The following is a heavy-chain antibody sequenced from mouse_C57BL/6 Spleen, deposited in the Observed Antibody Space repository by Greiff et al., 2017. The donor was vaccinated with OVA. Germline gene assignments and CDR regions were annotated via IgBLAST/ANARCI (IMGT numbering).Heavy chain of an antibody. V-gene: IGHV1-50*01. Sequence: QVQLQQPGAELVKPGASVKLSCKASGYTFTSYWMQWVKQRPGQGLEWIGEIDPSDSYTNYNQKFKGKATLTVDTSSSTAYMQLSSLTSEDSAVYYCARIPFYGSSGDVWGTGTTVTVSS. CDR1: GYTFTSYW. D-gene: IGHD1-1*01. CDR2: IDPSDSYT. J-gene: IGHJ1*03. CDR3: ARIPFYGSSGDV.